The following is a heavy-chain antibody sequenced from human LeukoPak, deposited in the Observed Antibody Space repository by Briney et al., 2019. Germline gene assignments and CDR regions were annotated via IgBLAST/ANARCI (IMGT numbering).Heavy chain of an antibody. D-gene: IGHD2-15*01. CDR2: ISSDGSSK. V-gene: IGHV3-30-3*01. J-gene: IGHJ4*02. CDR1: GFTFSSYV. Sequence: GRSLRLSCAASGFTFSSYVMHWVRQAPGKGLEWVAVISSDGSSKYYADSVKGRFTISRDNSKNTLYVQMNSLRAEDTAVYYCARRPCSGGICYSDYWGQGTLVTVSS. CDR3: ARRPCSGGICYSDY.